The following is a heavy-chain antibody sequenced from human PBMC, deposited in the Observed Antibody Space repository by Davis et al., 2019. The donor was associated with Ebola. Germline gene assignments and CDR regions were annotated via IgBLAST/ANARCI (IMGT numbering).Heavy chain of an antibody. CDR1: GFTFSSYA. J-gene: IGHJ4*02. D-gene: IGHD5-12*01. V-gene: IGHV3-30*04. CDR2: ISYDGSNK. CDR3: ARGTDSGYDLWGRFDY. Sequence: GESLKISCAASGFTFSSYAMHWVRQAPGKGLEWVAVISYDGSNKYYADSVKGRFTISRDNSKNTLYLQMNSLRAEDTAVYYCARGTDSGYDLWGRFDYWGQGTLVTVSS.